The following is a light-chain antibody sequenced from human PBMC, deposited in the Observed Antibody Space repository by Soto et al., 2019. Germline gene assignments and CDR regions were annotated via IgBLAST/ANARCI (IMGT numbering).Light chain of an antibody. Sequence: EIVLTQSPGTLSLSPGERATLSCRASQRVSSNYLAWYQQKPGQAPRLLIYGASSRATGIPDRFSGSGSGTDFTLTISRLEPEDFAVHFWQRYGSSPPFTFGQGTKVEI. CDR3: QRYGSSPPFT. CDR2: GAS. CDR1: QRVSSNY. V-gene: IGKV3-20*01. J-gene: IGKJ2*01.